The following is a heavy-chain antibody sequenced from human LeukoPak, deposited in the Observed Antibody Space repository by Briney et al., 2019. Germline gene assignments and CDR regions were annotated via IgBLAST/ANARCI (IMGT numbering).Heavy chain of an antibody. D-gene: IGHD2-2*01. Sequence: PSETLSLTCGVSGYSISSGYQWAWIRQSPGKGLEWIGSIYHSGSAHYNPSLKSRVTISVETSKNQFSLNMHSVTAADTAVYYCARDPRWLTPDCTSTSCYENYFDPWGQETLVTVSS. CDR1: GYSISSGYQ. J-gene: IGHJ5*02. CDR3: ARDPRWLTPDCTSTSCYENYFDP. V-gene: IGHV4-38-2*02. CDR2: IYHSGSA.